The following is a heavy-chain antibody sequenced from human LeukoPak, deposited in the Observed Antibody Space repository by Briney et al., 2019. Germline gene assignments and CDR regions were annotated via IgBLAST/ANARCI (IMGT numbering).Heavy chain of an antibody. J-gene: IGHJ4*02. CDR1: GYTFTSYY. Sequence: ASVKVSCKASGYTFTSYYMHWVRQAPGQGLEWMGIINPGGGSTSYAQKFQGRVTMTRDTSTSTVYMELSSLRSEDTAVYYHARGPISWYYYDSSGSRFDYWGQGTLVTVSS. D-gene: IGHD3-22*01. CDR3: ARGPISWYYYDSSGSRFDY. V-gene: IGHV1-46*01. CDR2: INPGGGST.